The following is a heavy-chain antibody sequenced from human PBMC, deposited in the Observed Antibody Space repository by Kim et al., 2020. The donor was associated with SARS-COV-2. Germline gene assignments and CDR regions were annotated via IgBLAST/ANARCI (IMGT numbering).Heavy chain of an antibody. J-gene: IGHJ4*02. Sequence: VKGRFTISRDNSKNTLCLQMNSLRAEDTAVYYCARDREYSSSWYRAGYFDYWGQGTLVTVSS. CDR3: ARDREYSSSWYRAGYFDY. D-gene: IGHD6-13*01. V-gene: IGHV3-30*07.